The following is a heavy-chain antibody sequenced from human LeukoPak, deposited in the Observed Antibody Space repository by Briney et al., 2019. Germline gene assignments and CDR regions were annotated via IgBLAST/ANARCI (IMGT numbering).Heavy chain of an antibody. Sequence: PGGSLRLSCAASGFTVSSNHMSWVRQAPGKGLEWVSVIYSGGSTYYADSVKGRFTISRDNSKNTLYLQMNSLRAEDTAVYYCARDTPSPSIAAAGRSIDPWGQGTLVTVSS. CDR1: GFTVSSNH. D-gene: IGHD6-13*01. CDR3: ARDTPSPSIAAAGRSIDP. V-gene: IGHV3-53*01. J-gene: IGHJ5*02. CDR2: IYSGGST.